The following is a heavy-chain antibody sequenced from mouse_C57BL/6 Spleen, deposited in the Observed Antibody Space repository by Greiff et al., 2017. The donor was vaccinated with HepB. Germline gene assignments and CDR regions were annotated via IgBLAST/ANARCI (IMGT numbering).Heavy chain of an antibody. D-gene: IGHD2-5*01. V-gene: IGHV1-69*01. CDR1: GYTFTSYW. CDR3: ARRRGAYYSNPYYFDY. CDR2: IDPSDSYT. J-gene: IGHJ2*01. Sequence: QVQLQQPGAELVMPGASVKLSCKASGYTFTSYWMHWVKQRPGQGLEWIGEIDPSDSYTNYNQKFKGKSTLPVDKSSSPAYMQLSSLTSEDSAVYYCARRRGAYYSNPYYFDYWGQGTTLTVSS.